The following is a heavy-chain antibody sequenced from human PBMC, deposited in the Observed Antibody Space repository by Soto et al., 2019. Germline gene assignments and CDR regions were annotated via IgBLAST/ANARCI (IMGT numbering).Heavy chain of an antibody. V-gene: IGHV3-30*03. CDR3: ATSGITMVRGVIRYYYYYMDV. J-gene: IGHJ6*03. D-gene: IGHD3-10*01. CDR2: ISYDGSNK. CDR1: GFTFSSYG. Sequence: GGSLRLSCAASGFTFSSYGMHWVRQAPGKGLEWVAVISYDGSNKYYADSVKGRFTISRDNSKNTLYLQMNSLRAEDTAVYYCATSGITMVRGVIRYYYYYMDVWGKGTTVTVSS.